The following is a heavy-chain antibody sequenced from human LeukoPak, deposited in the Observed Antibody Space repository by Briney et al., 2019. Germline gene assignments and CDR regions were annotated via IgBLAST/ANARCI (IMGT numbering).Heavy chain of an antibody. J-gene: IGHJ4*02. V-gene: IGHV3-23*01. CDR1: GFTFSSYA. CDR3: AKGGSSSSNAFDY. D-gene: IGHD6-6*01. CDR2: ISGSGGST. Sequence: GGSLRLSCAASGFTFSSYAMSWVRQAPGKGLEWVSAISGSGGSTYYADFVKGRFTISRDNSKNTLYLQMNSLRAEDTAVYYCAKGGSSSSNAFDYWGQGTLVTVSS.